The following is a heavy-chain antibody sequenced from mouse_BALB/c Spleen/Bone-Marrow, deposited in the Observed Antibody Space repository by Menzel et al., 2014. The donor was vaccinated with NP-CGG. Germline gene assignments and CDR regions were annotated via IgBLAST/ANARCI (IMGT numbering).Heavy chain of an antibody. V-gene: IGHV5-6*02. D-gene: IGHD2-10*02. J-gene: IGHJ1*01. Sequence: EVKVVESGGDLVKPGGSLKLSCAASGFTFSSYGMSWARQTPDKRLEWVATISTGGSQTYYTDSVKGRFTISRDNAKNTLYLQMSSLKSEDSAIYYCARRGYDNSYWYFGVWGAGTTVTVSS. CDR3: ARRGYDNSYWYFGV. CDR1: GFTFSSYG. CDR2: ISTGGSQT.